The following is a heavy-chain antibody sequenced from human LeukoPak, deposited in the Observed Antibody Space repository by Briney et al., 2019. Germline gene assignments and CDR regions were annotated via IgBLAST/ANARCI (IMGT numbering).Heavy chain of an antibody. CDR2: INHSGST. CDR1: GGSFSGYY. J-gene: IGHJ3*02. D-gene: IGHD3-9*01. V-gene: IGHV4-34*01. Sequence: SETLSLTCAVYGGSFSGYYWSWIRQPPGKGLEWIGEINHSGSTNYNPSLKSRVTISVDTSKNQFSPKLSSVTAADTAVYYCARAPRYFDWVGAFDIWGQGTMVTVSS. CDR3: ARAPRYFDWVGAFDI.